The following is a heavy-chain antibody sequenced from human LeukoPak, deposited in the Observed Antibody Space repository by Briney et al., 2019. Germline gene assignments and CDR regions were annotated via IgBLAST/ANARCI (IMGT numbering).Heavy chain of an antibody. V-gene: IGHV3-33*01. CDR2: IWYHGNEI. D-gene: IGHD5-12*01. CDR1: GFTFSDFG. J-gene: IGHJ4*02. CDR3: VRGSGGNGYGYWGDN. Sequence: PGGSLRLSCAASGFTFSDFGMHWVRKAPGKGPEWVAVIWYHGNEIHYVDSVKGRFTISRDNFRNTLYLQMSSLRAEDSAVYYCVRGSGGNGYGYWGDNWGQGTLVTVSS.